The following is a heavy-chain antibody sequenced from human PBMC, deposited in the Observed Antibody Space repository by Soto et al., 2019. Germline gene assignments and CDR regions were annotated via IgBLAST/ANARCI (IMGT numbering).Heavy chain of an antibody. V-gene: IGHV4-59*11. CDR1: AGSINSHY. CDR3: ARGQAFWTGYYRMPYYFDY. D-gene: IGHD3-3*01. CDR2: LYYSGST. J-gene: IGHJ4*02. Sequence: PETMSLTCTVSAGSINSHYWIWIRQPPGKGLEYIGYLYYSGSTNYNPSLKSRVTISVDTPKNQFSLKLTSVTAADTAIYYCARGQAFWTGYYRMPYYFDYWGQGNLVTVSS.